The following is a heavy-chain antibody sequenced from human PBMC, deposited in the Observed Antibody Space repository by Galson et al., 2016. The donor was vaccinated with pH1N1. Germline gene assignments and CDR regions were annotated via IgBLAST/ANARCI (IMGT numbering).Heavy chain of an antibody. CDR2: IYASGRT. CDR1: GGSINTYY. V-gene: IGHV4-4*07. D-gene: IGHD2/OR15-2a*01. Sequence: SETLSLTCTVSGGSINTYYWSWIRQPAGKGLEWIGRIYASGRTIYNPSLKSRVTMSVDTSKSQFSLRLNSVTAADTAVYYCERENIVLGEGWSYGLDVWGQGTTVTVSS. J-gene: IGHJ6*02. CDR3: ERENIVLGEGWSYGLDV.